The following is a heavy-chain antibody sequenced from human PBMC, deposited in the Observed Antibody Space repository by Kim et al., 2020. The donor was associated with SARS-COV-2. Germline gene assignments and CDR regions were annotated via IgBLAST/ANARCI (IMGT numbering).Heavy chain of an antibody. Sequence: SETLSLTCAVYGGSISGYYWSWIRQPPGKGLEWIGEINHSGSTNYNPSLKSRVTISVDTSKNQLSLKLSSVTAADRAVYYCARGACSSGYYYFDSPYWYVALWGRGTSVPVSS. CDR2: INHSGST. J-gene: IGHJ2*01. CDR1: GGSISGYY. D-gene: IGHD3-22*01. CDR3: ARGACSSGYYYFDSPYWYVAL. V-gene: IGHV4-34*01.